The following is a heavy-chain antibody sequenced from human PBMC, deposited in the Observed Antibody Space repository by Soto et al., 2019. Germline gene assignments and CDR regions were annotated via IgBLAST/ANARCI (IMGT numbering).Heavy chain of an antibody. J-gene: IGHJ6*02. CDR2: ISYDGSNK. V-gene: IGHV3-30*18. Sequence: GGSLRLSCAASGFTFSSYGMHWVRQAPGKGLEWVAVISYDGSNKYYADSVKGRFTISRDNSKNTLYLQMNSLRAEDTAVYYCAKGNIVGATAYYYYGMDVWGQGTTVTVSS. D-gene: IGHD1-26*01. CDR3: AKGNIVGATAYYYYGMDV. CDR1: GFTFSSYG.